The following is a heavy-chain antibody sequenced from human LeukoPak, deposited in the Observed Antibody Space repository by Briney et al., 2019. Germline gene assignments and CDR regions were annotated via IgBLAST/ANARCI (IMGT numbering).Heavy chain of an antibody. CDR2: ISSGSNYI. J-gene: IGHJ4*02. Sequence: GGSLRLSCAASGFTFSSYWMSWVRQAPGKGLEWVSSISSGSNYIYYADSVKGRFTISRDHAKNSLYLQMNSLRAEDTAVYYCARGIPTTRDFDYWGLGTLVTVSS. V-gene: IGHV3-21*01. CDR1: GFTFSSYW. D-gene: IGHD4-11*01. CDR3: ARGIPTTRDFDY.